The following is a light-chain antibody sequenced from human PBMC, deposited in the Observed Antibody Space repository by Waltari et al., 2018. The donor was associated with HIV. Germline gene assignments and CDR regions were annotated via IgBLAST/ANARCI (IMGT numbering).Light chain of an antibody. J-gene: IGLJ3*02. Sequence: LTQPPPMSTVSGQTATVTSIGHNNHFYQQRAPWVQHRQGHPPKLLAHRNNNRPSGVSERFSASRAGHTTFLTISGLQSEDEADYFCLAWDSNLGGWVFGGGTHLTV. CDR2: RNN. V-gene: IGLV10-54*04. CDR1: NNHFYQQR. CDR3: LAWDSNLGGWV.